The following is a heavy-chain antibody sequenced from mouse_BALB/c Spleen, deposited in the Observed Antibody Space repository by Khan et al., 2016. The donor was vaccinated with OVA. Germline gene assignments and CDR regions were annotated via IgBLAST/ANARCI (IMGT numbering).Heavy chain of an antibody. Sequence: EVQLQESGPGLVKPSQSLSLTCTVTGYSITSGYGWNWIRQFPGNKLEWMGYISYSGSTNYHQSLKSRITITRDTSNNQFFLQLNSVTTEDTATYYCARTARIKYWGQGTTLTVSS. CDR2: ISYSGST. CDR3: ARTARIKY. CDR1: GYSITSGYG. V-gene: IGHV3-2*02. D-gene: IGHD1-2*01. J-gene: IGHJ2*01.